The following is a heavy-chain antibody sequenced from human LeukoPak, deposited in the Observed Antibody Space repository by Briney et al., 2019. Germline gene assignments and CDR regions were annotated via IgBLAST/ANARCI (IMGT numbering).Heavy chain of an antibody. CDR3: ARDGMAVPTTGEY. V-gene: IGHV1-18*01. CDR1: GYTFSSYG. CDR2: ISGYNGNT. D-gene: IGHD1-26*01. Sequence: ASVKVSCKPSGYTFSSYGVTWVRQAPGQGLEWMGWISGYNGNTHYAQRLQGRVTMTTDTSTKTAYMELRSLRSEDTATYFCARDGMAVPTTGEYWGQGSLVIVSS. J-gene: IGHJ4*02.